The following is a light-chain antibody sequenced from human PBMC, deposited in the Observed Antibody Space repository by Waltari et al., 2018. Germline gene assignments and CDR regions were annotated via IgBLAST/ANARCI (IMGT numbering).Light chain of an antibody. CDR3: SSYTSRSTLV. V-gene: IGLV2-14*03. CDR2: CVS. CDR1: SSDIGAYNY. J-gene: IGLJ2*01. Sequence: QSALTQPASVSGSPGQSITISCTGTSSDIGAYNYVPWYQHHPGKAPKLIIYCVSSRPSGVSNRFSGSKSGNTASLAISWLQAEDEAEYYCSSYTSRSTLVFGGGTKLTVL.